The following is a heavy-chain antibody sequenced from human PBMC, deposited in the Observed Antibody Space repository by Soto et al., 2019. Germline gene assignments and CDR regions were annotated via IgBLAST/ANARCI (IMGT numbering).Heavy chain of an antibody. CDR3: ARDRGYYYYYGMDV. D-gene: IGHD3-10*01. CDR1: GGSISSGDYY. CDR2: IYYSGST. V-gene: IGHV4-30-4*01. Sequence: SETLSLTCTVSGGSISSGDYYWSWIRQPPGKGLEWIGYIYYSGSTYYNPSLKSRVTISVDTSKNQFSLKLSSVTAADTAVYYCARDRGYYYYYGMDVWGQGTTVTVSS. J-gene: IGHJ6*02.